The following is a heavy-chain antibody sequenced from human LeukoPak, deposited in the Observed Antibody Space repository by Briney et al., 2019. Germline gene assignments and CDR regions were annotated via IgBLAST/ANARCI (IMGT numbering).Heavy chain of an antibody. D-gene: IGHD3-10*01. CDR2: INHSGST. J-gene: IGHJ4*02. Sequence: PSETLSLTCAVYGGSFSGYYWSWIRQPPGKGLEWIGEINHSGSTNYNPSLKSRVTISVDTSKNQFSLKLSSVTAADTAVYYCARSRGSYGSGSYYKNWGQGTLVTVSS. CDR1: GGSFSGYY. V-gene: IGHV4-34*01. CDR3: ARSRGSYGSGSYYKN.